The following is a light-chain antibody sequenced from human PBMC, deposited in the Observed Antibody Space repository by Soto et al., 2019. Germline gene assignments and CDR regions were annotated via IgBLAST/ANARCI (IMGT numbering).Light chain of an antibody. CDR2: AAR. Sequence: DIQLTQSPSSLSPSVGDRITLSCRASQSISRNLNWYQQMPGKAPSLLIYAARDLQSGVPGRFSGSGSGPEFNLTISRLQPEDLATYYCQQRHSTPYTFGQGTKLEI. V-gene: IGKV1-39*01. J-gene: IGKJ2*01. CDR3: QQRHSTPYT. CDR1: QSISRN.